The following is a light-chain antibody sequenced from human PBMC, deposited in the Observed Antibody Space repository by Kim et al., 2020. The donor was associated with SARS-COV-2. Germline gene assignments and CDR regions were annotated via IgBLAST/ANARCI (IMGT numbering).Light chain of an antibody. V-gene: IGKV3-20*01. Sequence: EIVLTQSPGTLSLSPGERATLSCRASQSFRSRSLAWYQQKPGQAPRLLIYGASNRATGIPDRFSGSGSGTDFTLTISRLEPEDFAVYYCQQYGDSPRTLGQGTKVDIK. J-gene: IGKJ1*01. CDR3: QQYGDSPRT. CDR2: GAS. CDR1: QSFRSRS.